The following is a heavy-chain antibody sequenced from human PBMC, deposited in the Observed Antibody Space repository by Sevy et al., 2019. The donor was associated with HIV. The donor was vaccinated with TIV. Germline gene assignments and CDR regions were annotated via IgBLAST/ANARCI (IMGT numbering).Heavy chain of an antibody. J-gene: IGHJ4*02. V-gene: IGHV1-69*13. CDR2: IIPIFGTA. Sequence: ASVKVSCKASGGTFSSYAISWVRQAPGQGLEWMGGIIPIFGTANYAQKFQGRVTITADESTSTADMELSSLRSEDTAVYYCARAGSSGWYLFDYWGQGTLVTVSS. D-gene: IGHD6-19*01. CDR3: ARAGSSGWYLFDY. CDR1: GGTFSSYA.